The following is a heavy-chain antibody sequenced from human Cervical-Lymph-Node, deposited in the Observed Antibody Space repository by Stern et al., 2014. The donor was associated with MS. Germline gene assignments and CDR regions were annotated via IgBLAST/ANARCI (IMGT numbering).Heavy chain of an antibody. D-gene: IGHD1-26*01. Sequence: QLQLQESGPGLVKPSETLSLTCTVSGGSISSSSYYWGWIRQPPGKGLEWIGRIYYSGSTYYNPSLKSRVTISVDTSKNQFSLKLSSVTAADTAVYYCASPVGAGGEWFDPWGQGTLVTVSS. V-gene: IGHV4-39*01. J-gene: IGHJ5*02. CDR1: GGSISSSSYY. CDR3: ASPVGAGGEWFDP. CDR2: IYYSGST.